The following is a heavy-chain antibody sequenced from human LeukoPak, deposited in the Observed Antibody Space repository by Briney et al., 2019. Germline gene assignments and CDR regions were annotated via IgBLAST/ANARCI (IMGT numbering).Heavy chain of an antibody. Sequence: SETLSLTCTVPGGSISSYYWSWIRQPPGKGLEWIGYIYYSGSTNYNPSLKSRVTISVDTSKNQFSLKLSSVTAADTAVYYCARVPVVVAATYYYYYGMDVWGQGTTVTVSS. CDR2: IYYSGST. CDR1: GGSISSYY. D-gene: IGHD2-15*01. CDR3: ARVPVVVAATYYYYYGMDV. J-gene: IGHJ6*02. V-gene: IGHV4-59*01.